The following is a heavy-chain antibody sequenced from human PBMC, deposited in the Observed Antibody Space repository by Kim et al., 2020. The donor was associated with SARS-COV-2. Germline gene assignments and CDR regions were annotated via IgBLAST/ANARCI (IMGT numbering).Heavy chain of an antibody. D-gene: IGHD3-3*01. CDR2: INHSGST. Sequence: SETLSLTCAVYGGSFSGYYWSWIRQPPGKGLEWIGEINHSGSTNYNPSLKSRVTISVDTSKNQFSLKLSSVTAADTAVYYCARGRDVLRFFRRGWFDPWGPLPPRANTPKNRFSQKRDCGTAGAGGVYYCEGGRPVLGFFRGGGFDPGGQGTLATVPS. CDR3: ARGRDVLRFFRRGWFDPWGPLPPRANTPKNRFSQKRDCGTAGAGGVYYCEGGRPVLGFFRGGGFDP. CDR1: GGSFSGYY. V-gene: IGHV4-34*01. J-gene: IGHJ5*02.